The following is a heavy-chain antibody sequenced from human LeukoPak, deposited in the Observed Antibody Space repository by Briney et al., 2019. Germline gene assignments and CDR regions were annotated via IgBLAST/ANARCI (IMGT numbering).Heavy chain of an antibody. CDR3: ARGGYSSSWFYFDY. CDR1: GYTFTSYG. Sequence: ASVKVSCKASGYTFTSYGISWVRQAPGQGLEWMGWISAYNGNTNYAQKLQGRVTMTTDTSTSTAYTELRSLRSDDTAAYYCARGGYSSSWFYFDYWGQGTLVTVSS. CDR2: ISAYNGNT. V-gene: IGHV1-18*01. J-gene: IGHJ4*02. D-gene: IGHD6-13*01.